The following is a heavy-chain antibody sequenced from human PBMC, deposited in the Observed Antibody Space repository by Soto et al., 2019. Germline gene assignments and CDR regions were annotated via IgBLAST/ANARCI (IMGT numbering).Heavy chain of an antibody. CDR2: IYSDGRT. CDR3: AREICAGFGEPWLDP. CDR1: GFTIGTNY. D-gene: IGHD3-10*01. Sequence: PGGSLRLSCSASGFTIGTNYMSWVRQAPGKGLEWVSIIYSDGRTNYADSVKGRFTISRDNSKNTVYLQMTSLSADDTAVYYCAREICAGFGEPWLDPWGQGTLVTVSS. J-gene: IGHJ5*02. V-gene: IGHV3-53*01.